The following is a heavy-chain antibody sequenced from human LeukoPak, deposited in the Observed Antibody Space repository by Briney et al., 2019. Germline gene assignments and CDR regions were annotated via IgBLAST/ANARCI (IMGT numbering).Heavy chain of an antibody. CDR1: GYTFTSYY. CDR2: INPSGGST. V-gene: IGHV1-46*01. CDR3: ATDIAVRFDP. D-gene: IGHD2-15*01. J-gene: IGHJ5*02. Sequence: ASVKVSCKASGYTFTSYYMHWVRQAPGQGLEWMGIINPSGGSTSYAQKFQGRVTMTEDTSTDTAYMELSSLRSEDTAVYYCATDIAVRFDPWGQGTLVTVSS.